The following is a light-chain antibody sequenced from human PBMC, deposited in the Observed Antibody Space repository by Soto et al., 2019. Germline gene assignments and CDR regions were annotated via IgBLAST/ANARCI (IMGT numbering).Light chain of an antibody. CDR2: GNS. Sequence: VLTQPPSVSGAPGQRVTISCTGSSSNIGAGYDVHWYQQLPGTAPKLLIYGNSNRPSGVPDRFSGSKSGTSASLAITGLQAEDEADYYCQSYDSSLSAVVFGGGTKVTVL. CDR1: SSNIGAGYD. CDR3: QSYDSSLSAVV. V-gene: IGLV1-40*01. J-gene: IGLJ2*01.